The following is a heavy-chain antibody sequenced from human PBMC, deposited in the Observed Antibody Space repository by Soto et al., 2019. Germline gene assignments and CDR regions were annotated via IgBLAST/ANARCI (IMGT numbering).Heavy chain of an antibody. J-gene: IGHJ4*02. CDR1: GFTFSDYY. Sequence: GGSLRLSCAASGFTFSDYYMSWIRQAPGKGLEWVSYISSSGSTIYYADSVKGRFTISRDNAKNSLYLQMNSLRAEDTAVYYCARAQWLLRFLEWLPTGNYFDYWGQGTLVTVSS. D-gene: IGHD3-3*01. V-gene: IGHV3-11*01. CDR2: ISSSGSTI. CDR3: ARAQWLLRFLEWLPTGNYFDY.